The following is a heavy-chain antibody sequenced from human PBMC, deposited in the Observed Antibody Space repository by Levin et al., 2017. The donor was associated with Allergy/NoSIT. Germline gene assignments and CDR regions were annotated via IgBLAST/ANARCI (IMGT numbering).Heavy chain of an antibody. CDR3: ARHAAEAAMVTNWFDP. Sequence: PSETLSLTCTVSGGSISSSSYYWGWIRQPPGKGLEWIGSIYYSGSTYYNPSLKSRVTISVDTSKNQFSLKLSSVTAADTAVYYCARHAAEAAMVTNWFDPWGQGTLVTVSS. J-gene: IGHJ5*02. D-gene: IGHD5-18*01. V-gene: IGHV4-39*01. CDR1: GGSISSSSYY. CDR2: IYYSGST.